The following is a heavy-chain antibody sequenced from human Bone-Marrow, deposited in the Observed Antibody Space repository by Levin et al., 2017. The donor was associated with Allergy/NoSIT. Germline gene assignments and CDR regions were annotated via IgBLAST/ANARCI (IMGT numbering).Heavy chain of an antibody. CDR2: ISPSGRDT. J-gene: IGHJ4*02. CDR1: GFTFSTTA. CDR3: AKETPVINAFISIDY. D-gene: IGHD4-17*01. V-gene: IGHV3-23*01. Sequence: GESLKISCAASGFTFSTTAMSWVRQAPGKGLEWVSAISPSGRDTFYAASVKGRFAISRDNSKNTLYLQMNSLRVEDSAIYYCAKETPVINAFISIDYWGQGTLVTVSS.